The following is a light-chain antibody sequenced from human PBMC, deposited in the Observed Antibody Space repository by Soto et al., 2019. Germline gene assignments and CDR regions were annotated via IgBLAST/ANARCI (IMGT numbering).Light chain of an antibody. CDR3: SSYTSSSTVI. CDR1: SSDVGGYNY. CDR2: DVT. Sequence: HSVLTQPASVSGSPGQSIAISCTGSSSDVGGYNYVSWYQQHSGKAPKLIIYDVTNRPSGVSDRFSGSKSGNTASLTISGLQAEDEAEYYCSSYTSSSTVIFGGGTKLTVL. J-gene: IGLJ2*01. V-gene: IGLV2-14*01.